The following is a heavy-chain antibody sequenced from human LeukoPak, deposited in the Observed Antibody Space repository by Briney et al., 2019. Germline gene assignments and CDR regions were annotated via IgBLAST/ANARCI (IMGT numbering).Heavy chain of an antibody. CDR2: IWYDGSNK. V-gene: IGHV3-33*01. D-gene: IGHD1-26*01. CDR1: GFTSSSYG. Sequence: GGSLRLSCAASGFTSSSYGMHWVRQAPGKGLEWVAVIWYDGSNKYYADSVKGRFTISRDNSKNTLYLQMNSLRAEDTAVYYCARDSTYSGYFDYWGQGTLVTVSS. J-gene: IGHJ4*02. CDR3: ARDSTYSGYFDY.